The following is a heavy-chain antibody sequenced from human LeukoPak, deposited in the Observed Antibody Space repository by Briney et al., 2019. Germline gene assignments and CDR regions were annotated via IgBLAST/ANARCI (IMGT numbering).Heavy chain of an antibody. Sequence: PGGSLRLSCAASGFTFSSYWMHWVRQAPGKGLVWVSRINSDGSSTSYADSVKGLFTISRDNAKNTLYLQMNSLRAEDTAVYYCARVGTGPPHSSHYGMDVWGQGTTVTVSS. CDR3: ARVGTGPPHSSHYGMDV. D-gene: IGHD6-13*01. CDR1: GFTFSSYW. CDR2: INSDGSST. J-gene: IGHJ6*02. V-gene: IGHV3-74*01.